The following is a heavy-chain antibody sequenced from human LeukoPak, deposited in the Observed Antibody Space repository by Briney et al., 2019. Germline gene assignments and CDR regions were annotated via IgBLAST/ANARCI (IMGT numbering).Heavy chain of an antibody. V-gene: IGHV3-21*01. D-gene: IGHD1/OR15-1a*01. CDR3: ARAVWNNVNSFEY. CDR2: ISSTSFYI. Sequence: KTGGSLRLSCAASGFTFSNYNMNWVRQAPGKGLEWVSSISSTSFYIYYADSVKGRFTISRDSARNSLYLQMSSLRAEDTAVYYCARAVWNNVNSFEYWGQGTLVTVSS. J-gene: IGHJ4*02. CDR1: GFTFSNYN.